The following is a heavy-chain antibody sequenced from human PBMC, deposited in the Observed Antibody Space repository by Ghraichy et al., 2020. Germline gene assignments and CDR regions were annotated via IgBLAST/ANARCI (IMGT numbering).Heavy chain of an antibody. CDR3: AKAYSSGWYSLAPDAFNI. D-gene: IGHD6-19*01. Sequence: GGSLRLSCAASGFSFSSYAMSWVRQAPGKGLEWVSAISGSVTNTYYADSVKGRFTISRDNSKSTLYLQMNRLRAEDTAVYYCAKAYSSGWYSLAPDAFNIWGQGTMVTVSS. CDR1: GFSFSSYA. CDR2: ISGSVTNT. V-gene: IGHV3-23*01. J-gene: IGHJ3*02.